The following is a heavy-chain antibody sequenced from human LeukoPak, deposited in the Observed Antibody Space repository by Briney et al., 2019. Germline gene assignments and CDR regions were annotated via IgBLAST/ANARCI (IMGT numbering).Heavy chain of an antibody. CDR2: INPNSGGT. J-gene: IGHJ4*02. D-gene: IGHD2-15*01. CDR3: ARGRCSGGSCYYQKYYFDY. Sequence: GASVKVSCKASGYTFTGYYMHWVRQAPGQGLEWMRRINPNSGGTNYAQKFQGRVTMTRDTSISTAYMELSRLRSDDTAVYYCARGRCSGGSCYYQKYYFDYWGQGTLVTVSP. CDR1: GYTFTGYY. V-gene: IGHV1-2*06.